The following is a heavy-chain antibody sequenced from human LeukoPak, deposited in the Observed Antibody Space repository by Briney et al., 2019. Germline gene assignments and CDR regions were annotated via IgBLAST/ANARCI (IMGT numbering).Heavy chain of an antibody. V-gene: IGHV4-39*07. CDR2: IYYSGST. Sequence: SETLSLTCTASGGSISSSNYYWDWIRQPPGKGLEWIGGIYYSGSTYYNPSLKSRVTISVDTSKNQFSLKLSSVTAADTAVYYCARARSGKWGFDYWGQGTLVTVSS. CDR1: GGSISSSNYY. CDR3: ARARSGKWGFDY. D-gene: IGHD1-26*01. J-gene: IGHJ4*02.